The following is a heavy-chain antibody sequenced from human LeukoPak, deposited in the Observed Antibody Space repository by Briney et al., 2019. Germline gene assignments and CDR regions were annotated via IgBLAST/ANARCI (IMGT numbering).Heavy chain of an antibody. D-gene: IGHD2-15*01. Sequence: SGPTLVKPTQTLTLTCTFSGFSLSTSGVGVGWIRQPPGKALEWLALIYWNDDKRYSPSLKSRLTITKDTSKNQVVLTMTNMDPVDTATYYCAHHSYPIAPLDYWGQGTLVTVSS. CDR1: GFSLSTSGVG. V-gene: IGHV2-5*01. CDR3: AHHSYPIAPLDY. J-gene: IGHJ4*02. CDR2: IYWNDDK.